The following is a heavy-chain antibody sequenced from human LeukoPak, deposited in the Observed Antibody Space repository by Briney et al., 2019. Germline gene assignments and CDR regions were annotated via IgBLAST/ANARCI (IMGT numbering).Heavy chain of an antibody. CDR1: GGSITNYY. CDR3: ARDLYGGNSESY. V-gene: IGHV4-59*01. Sequence: SETLSLTCTVSGGSITNYYCSWIRQPPGKGLELIGYIFYSGSTHYSPSLKSRVTISGDTSKNQFSLKLTSVTAADTAVYYCARDLYGGNSESYWGQGTLVTVSS. CDR2: IFYSGST. J-gene: IGHJ4*02. D-gene: IGHD4-23*01.